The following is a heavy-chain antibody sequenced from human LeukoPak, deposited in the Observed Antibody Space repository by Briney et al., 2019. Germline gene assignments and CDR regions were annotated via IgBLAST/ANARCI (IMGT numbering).Heavy chain of an antibody. V-gene: IGHV4-4*02. CDR3: AKRGGYDSSGYYEFDY. D-gene: IGHD3-22*01. Sequence: PSETLSLTCAVSGDSISSGDWWSWWVRQPPGKGLEWIGEIHHGGSTNYHPSLKSRVTMSVDKPKNQFSLQLNSVTAADTAVYYCAKRGGYDSSGYYEFDYWGQGTLVTVSS. CDR1: GDSISSGDW. CDR2: IHHGGST. J-gene: IGHJ4*02.